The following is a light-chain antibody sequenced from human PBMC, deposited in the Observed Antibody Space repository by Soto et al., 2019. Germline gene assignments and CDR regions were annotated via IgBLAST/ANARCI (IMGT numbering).Light chain of an antibody. CDR1: QSVSSY. CDR2: GAS. J-gene: IGKJ4*01. V-gene: IGKV3-11*01. Sequence: EIVWTQSPATLSLSPGERATLSCRSSQSVSSYSAWYQQKPGQAPRLLIYGASNRATGIPARFSGSGSGTDFTLTISSLETEDFAVYYCQQHSTWTLTFGGGTKVYI. CDR3: QQHSTWTLT.